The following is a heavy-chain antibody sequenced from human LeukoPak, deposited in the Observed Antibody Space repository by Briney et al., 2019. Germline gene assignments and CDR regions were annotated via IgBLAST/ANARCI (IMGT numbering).Heavy chain of an antibody. D-gene: IGHD3-10*01. CDR2: MNSVGSHI. Sequence: GGSLRLSCAASGFTFTDYSMNWVRQAPGKGLEWVSSMNSVGSHIYHAGSVEGRFTISRDNARNSLYLQMNGLRDEDTAVYYCARGSFGVFDYWGQGILVTVSS. J-gene: IGHJ4*02. CDR3: ARGSFGVFDY. CDR1: GFTFTDYS. V-gene: IGHV3-48*02.